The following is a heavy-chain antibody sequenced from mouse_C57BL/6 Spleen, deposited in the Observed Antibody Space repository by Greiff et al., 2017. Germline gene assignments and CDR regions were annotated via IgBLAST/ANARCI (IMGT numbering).Heavy chain of an antibody. Sequence: DVMLVESEGGLVQPGSSMKLSCTASGFTFSDYYMAWVRQVPEKGLEWVANINYDGSSTYYLDSLKSRFIISRDNAKNILYLQMSSLKSEDTATYYCARDYSSIFDYWGQGTTLTVSS. D-gene: IGHD1-1*01. J-gene: IGHJ2*01. V-gene: IGHV5-16*01. CDR1: GFTFSDYY. CDR3: ARDYSSIFDY. CDR2: INYDGSST.